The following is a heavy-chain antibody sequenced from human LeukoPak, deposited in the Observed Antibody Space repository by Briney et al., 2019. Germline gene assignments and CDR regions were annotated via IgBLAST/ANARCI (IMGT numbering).Heavy chain of an antibody. CDR1: AGSISSSSYY. V-gene: IGHV4-39*01. J-gene: IGHJ2*01. CDR3: ARLRHYDSSGYYPAGYFDL. Sequence: AWVTLSLTCTLSAGSISSSSYYWGWIPQPPGKGLLWNGSIYYSGSIYYNPSVKIRVTISVDTSTNQFSLKLSSVTAADTAVYYCARLRHYDSSGYYPAGYFDLWGRGTLVTVSS. CDR2: IYYSGSI. D-gene: IGHD3-22*01.